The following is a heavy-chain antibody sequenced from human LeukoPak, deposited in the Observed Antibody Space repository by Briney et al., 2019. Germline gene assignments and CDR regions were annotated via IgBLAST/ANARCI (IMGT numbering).Heavy chain of an antibody. V-gene: IGHV4-34*01. D-gene: IGHD3-16*02. CDR1: GGSFSGYY. CDR3: ARGPLITFGGVIVGYFDY. Sequence: SETLSLTCAVYGGSFSGYYWSWIRQPPGKGLEWIGEINHSGSTNYNPSLKSRVTISVDTSKNQFSLKLSSVPAADTAVYYCARGPLITFGGVIVGYFDYWGQGTLVTVSS. CDR2: INHSGST. J-gene: IGHJ4*02.